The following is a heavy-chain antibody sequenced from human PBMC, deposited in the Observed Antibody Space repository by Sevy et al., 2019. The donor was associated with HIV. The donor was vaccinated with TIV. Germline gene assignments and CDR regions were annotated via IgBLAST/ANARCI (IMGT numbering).Heavy chain of an antibody. V-gene: IGHV7-4-1*02. CDR1: GYTFTREA. Sequence: ASVKVSCKTSGYTFTREAINWVRQAPGQGLEWMGWINPNTGNPAYAQGFTGRFVFSLDTSVSTAYLQINSLKADDSAMYFCARGAARAGSEYWGQGTLVTVSS. D-gene: IGHD6-13*01. J-gene: IGHJ4*02. CDR3: ARGAARAGSEY. CDR2: INPNTGNP.